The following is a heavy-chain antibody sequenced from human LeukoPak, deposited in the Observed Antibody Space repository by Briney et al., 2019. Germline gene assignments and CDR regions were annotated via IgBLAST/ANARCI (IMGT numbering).Heavy chain of an antibody. CDR1: GFTFSNYA. Sequence: GGSLRLSCAASGFTFSNYAMHWVRQAPGKGLEWMAIISYDGSNKDCADSVKGRFTISRDSSKNTLYLQVNGLRTEDTAVYYCARRMGATPVGNAFDIWGQGTMVTVSS. J-gene: IGHJ3*02. V-gene: IGHV3-30-3*01. D-gene: IGHD1-26*01. CDR3: ARRMGATPVGNAFDI. CDR2: ISYDGSNK.